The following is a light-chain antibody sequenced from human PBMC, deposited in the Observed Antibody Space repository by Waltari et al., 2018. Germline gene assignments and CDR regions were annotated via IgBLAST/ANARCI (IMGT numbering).Light chain of an antibody. V-gene: IGKV3-20*01. CDR1: QCNGKY. J-gene: IGKJ1*01. Sequence: EVVLTQSPGTLSLSPGARATLSCRASQCNGKYLVWYQQTPGQALRLSMYAASTRATGIPDRFSGSGYGTDFSLTISRLEPEDFAVYYCQNHERLPATFGQGTKVEIK. CDR3: QNHERLPAT. CDR2: AAS.